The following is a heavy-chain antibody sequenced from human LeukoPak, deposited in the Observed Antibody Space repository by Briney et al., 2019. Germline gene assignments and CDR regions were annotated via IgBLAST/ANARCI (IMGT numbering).Heavy chain of an antibody. CDR1: GCTFSDYY. CDR3: ASWYYYDSTGDDAFDI. J-gene: IGHJ3*02. D-gene: IGHD3-22*01. Sequence: GGSLRLSCAASGCTFSDYYMNWVRQAPGKGLEWVSYISSSGSTIYYADSVKGRFTISRDNAKNSLYLQMNSLRAEDTAVYYCASWYYYDSTGDDAFDIWGQGTMVTVSS. V-gene: IGHV3-11*04. CDR2: ISSSGSTI.